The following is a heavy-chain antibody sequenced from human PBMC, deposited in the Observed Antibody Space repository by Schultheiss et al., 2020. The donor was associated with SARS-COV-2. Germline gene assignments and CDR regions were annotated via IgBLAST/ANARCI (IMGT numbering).Heavy chain of an antibody. CDR1: GGSISSSSYY. CDR2: INHSGST. CDR3: ARFEYYDILTGYLD. V-gene: IGHV4-39*07. J-gene: IGHJ4*02. Sequence: SETLSLTCAVSGGSISSSSYYWGWIRQPPGKGLEWIGEINHSGSTNYNPSLKSRVTISVDTSKNQFSLKLSSVTAADTAVYYCARFEYYDILTGYLDWGQGTLVTVSS. D-gene: IGHD3-9*01.